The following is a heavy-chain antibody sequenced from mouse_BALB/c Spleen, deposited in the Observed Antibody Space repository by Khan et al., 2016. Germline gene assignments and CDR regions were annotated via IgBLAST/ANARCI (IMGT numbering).Heavy chain of an antibody. V-gene: IGHV2-9*02. CDR3: ARDENYRYDGFAY. CDR2: IWAGGST. D-gene: IGHD2-14*01. Sequence: VQLQESGPGLVAPSQTLSITCTVSGFSLTHYGVHWVRQPPGKGLEWLGIIWAGGSTNYNSALMSRLSISKDHSTSQVSLKMNSLQTDDTAMYYCARDENYRYDGFAYWGQGTLVTVSA. CDR1: GFSLTHYG. J-gene: IGHJ3*01.